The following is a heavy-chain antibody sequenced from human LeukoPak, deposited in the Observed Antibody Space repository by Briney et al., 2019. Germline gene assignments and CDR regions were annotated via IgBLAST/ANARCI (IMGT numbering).Heavy chain of an antibody. J-gene: IGHJ6*02. CDR3: ARHGIAARHYYYYGMDV. D-gene: IGHD6-6*01. Sequence: PSETLSLTCTVSGGSISSYYWSWIRQPPGKGLEWIGYIYYSGSTNYNPSLKSRVTISVDTSKNQFSLKLSSATAADTAVYYCARHGIAARHYYYYGMDVWGQGTTVTVPS. V-gene: IGHV4-59*08. CDR1: GGSISSYY. CDR2: IYYSGST.